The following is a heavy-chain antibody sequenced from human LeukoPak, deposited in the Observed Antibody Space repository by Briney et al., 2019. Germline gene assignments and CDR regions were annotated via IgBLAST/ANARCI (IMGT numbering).Heavy chain of an antibody. CDR1: GFTVSSDL. CDR3: ARDGSMVRGVL. D-gene: IGHD3-10*01. V-gene: IGHV3-53*01. CDR2: MNSGGDT. J-gene: IGHJ4*02. Sequence: GGSLRLSCVVSGFTVSSDLMNWVRQAPGKGLEWVSAMNSGGDTYYADSVRGRFIISRDKSRNTLYLQMNSLRVDDTAVYYCARDGSMVRGVLWGQGTLVTVSS.